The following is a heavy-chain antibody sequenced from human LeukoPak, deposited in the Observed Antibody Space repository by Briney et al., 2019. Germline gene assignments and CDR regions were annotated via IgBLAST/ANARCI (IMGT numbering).Heavy chain of an antibody. J-gene: IGHJ6*03. V-gene: IGHV4-39*07. CDR3: AREVAARPYYYYYYMDV. D-gene: IGHD6-6*01. Sequence: PSETLSLTCTVSGGSISSSSYYWGWIRQPPGKGLEWIGSIYYSGSTSYNPSLKSRVTISVDTSKNQFSLKLSSVNAADTAVYYCAREVAARPYYYYYYMDVWGKGTTVTVSS. CDR1: GGSISSSSYY. CDR2: IYYSGST.